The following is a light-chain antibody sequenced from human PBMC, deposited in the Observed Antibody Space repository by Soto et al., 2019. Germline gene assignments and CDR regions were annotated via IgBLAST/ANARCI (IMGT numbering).Light chain of an antibody. CDR2: DAS. CDR3: QHYNSYGPWT. J-gene: IGKJ1*01. Sequence: DIQMTQSPSTLSASVGDRVTITCRASQSISSWLAWYQQKPGKAPKLLIYDASSLESGVPSRFSGSGSGTEFTLTISSLQPDDFATYYCQHYNSYGPWTFGQGTKVEIK. CDR1: QSISSW. V-gene: IGKV1-5*01.